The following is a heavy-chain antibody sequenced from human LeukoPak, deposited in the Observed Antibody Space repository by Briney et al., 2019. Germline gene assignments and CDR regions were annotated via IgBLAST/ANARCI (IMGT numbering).Heavy chain of an antibody. J-gene: IGHJ4*02. CDR3: AKDLHYGSADY. CDR1: GGSISSSSYY. Sequence: SETLSLTCTVSGGSISSSSYYWGWIRQPPGKGLEWIGSIYYRGSTYYNPSLKTRVTISVDTSKNQFSLKLSSVTAADTAVYYCAKDLHYGSADYWGQGTLVTVSS. D-gene: IGHD3-10*01. V-gene: IGHV4-39*07. CDR2: IYYRGST.